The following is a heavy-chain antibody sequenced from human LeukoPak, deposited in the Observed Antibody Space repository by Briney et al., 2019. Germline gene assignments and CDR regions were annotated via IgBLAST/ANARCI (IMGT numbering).Heavy chain of an antibody. J-gene: IGHJ4*02. CDR2: IRSKTDGGTT. D-gene: IGHD2-2*01. CDR1: GFSFSNAW. V-gene: IGHV3-15*07. CDR3: TTDPAIGY. Sequence: GGSLRLSCAASGFSFSNAWTNCVREAPGKGLEWVGRIRSKTDGGTTDYASTVKDRFPLSRDDSKNTLYLQMNSLKTEDTAVYYCTTDPAIGYWGQGTLVTVSS.